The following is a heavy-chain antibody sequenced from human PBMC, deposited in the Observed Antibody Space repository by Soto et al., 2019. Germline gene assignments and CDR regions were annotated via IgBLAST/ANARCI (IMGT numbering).Heavy chain of an antibody. D-gene: IGHD3-22*01. Sequence: ASVKVSCKASGYTFTGYYMHWVRQAPGQGLEWMGWINPNSGGTNYAQKFQGWVTMTRDTSISTAYMELSRLRSDDTAVYYCVRDKYYYDSSGYFDYCGQGTLVTVSS. CDR1: GYTFTGYY. V-gene: IGHV1-2*04. J-gene: IGHJ4*02. CDR2: INPNSGGT. CDR3: VRDKYYYDSSGYFDY.